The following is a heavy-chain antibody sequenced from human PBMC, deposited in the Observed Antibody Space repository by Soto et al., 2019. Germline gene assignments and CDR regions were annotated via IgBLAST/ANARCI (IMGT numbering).Heavy chain of an antibody. CDR1: GFIFKMYW. Sequence: LRLSCAASGFIFKMYWMHWVRQSPGKGLVWISRIYNDGSYTDYADSVKGRFTISRDNVNDTLYLQMNNLRAEDSGLYYCTRGPRPISTGTGAYWGQGTQVTVSS. V-gene: IGHV3-74*01. D-gene: IGHD3-10*01. CDR2: IYNDGSYT. J-gene: IGHJ4*02. CDR3: TRGPRPISTGTGAY.